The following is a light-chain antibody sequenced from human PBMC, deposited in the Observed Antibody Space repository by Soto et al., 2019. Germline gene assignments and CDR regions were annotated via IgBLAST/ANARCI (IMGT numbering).Light chain of an antibody. Sequence: ESVLTQSPRTLSLSPGERATLSCRASQSVSSSYLAWYQQKPGQAPRLLIYGASGRATGIPDRFSGSGSGTDFTLTISRLEPEDFAVYYCQQYGSSLGLTFGGGTKVEIK. V-gene: IGKV3-20*01. CDR1: QSVSSSY. J-gene: IGKJ4*01. CDR3: QQYGSSLGLT. CDR2: GAS.